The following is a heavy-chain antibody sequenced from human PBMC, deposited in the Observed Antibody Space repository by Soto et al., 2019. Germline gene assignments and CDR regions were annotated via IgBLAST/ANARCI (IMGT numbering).Heavy chain of an antibody. CDR1: GGTFTSYA. CDR3: ARELERHNYYYGMDV. J-gene: IGHJ6*02. CDR2: IVPILGTS. Sequence: QVPLVQSGAEVKKPGSSVKVSCKASGGTFTSYAVVWVRQAPGQGLEWMGGIVPILGTSKYAQRFQGRVSLTADGSWSTVYMELSSLRYDDTAIYYCARELERHNYYYGMDVWGPGTTVTVSS. V-gene: IGHV1-69*01. D-gene: IGHD1-1*01.